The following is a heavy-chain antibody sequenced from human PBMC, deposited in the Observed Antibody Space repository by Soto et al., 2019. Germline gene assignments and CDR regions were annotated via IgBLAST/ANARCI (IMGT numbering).Heavy chain of an antibody. D-gene: IGHD3-10*01. CDR2: INAGNGNT. Sequence: QVQLVQSGAEVKKPGASVKVSCKASGYTFTSYAMHWVRQAPGQRLEWMGWINAGNGNTKYSQKFQGRVTITRDTSASTAYMELSSLRSEDTAVYYCARVAAMVRGVIINHYYYGMDVWGQGTTVTVSS. J-gene: IGHJ6*02. V-gene: IGHV1-3*01. CDR1: GYTFTSYA. CDR3: ARVAAMVRGVIINHYYYGMDV.